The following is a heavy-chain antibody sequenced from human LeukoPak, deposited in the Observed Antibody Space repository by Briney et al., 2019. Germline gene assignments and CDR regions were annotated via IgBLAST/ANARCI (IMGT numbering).Heavy chain of an antibody. CDR2: ISSSSSYI. J-gene: IGHJ1*01. Sequence: GGSLRLSCAASGXTFSSYSMNWVRQAPGKGLEWVSSISSSSSYIYYADSVKGRFTISRDNAKNSLYLQMNSLRAEDTAVYYCARGPQLGYCSGGSCYSFRYFQHWGQGTLVTVSS. CDR3: ARGPQLGYCSGGSCYSFRYFQH. CDR1: GXTFSSYS. D-gene: IGHD2-15*01. V-gene: IGHV3-21*01.